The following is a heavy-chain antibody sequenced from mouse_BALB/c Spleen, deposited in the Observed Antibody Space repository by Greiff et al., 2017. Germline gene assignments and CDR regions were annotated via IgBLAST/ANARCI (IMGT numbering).Heavy chain of an antibody. J-gene: IGHJ2*01. CDR3: AREGGNPFDY. CDR2: ISSGGST. V-gene: IGHV5-6-5*01. CDR1: GFTFSSYA. D-gene: IGHD2-1*01. Sequence: EVKLMESGGGLVKPGGSLKLSCAASGFTFSSYAMSWVRQTPEKRLEWVASISSGGSTYYPDSVKGRFTISRDNARNILYLQMSSLRSEDTAMYYCAREGGNPFDYWGQGTTLTVSS.